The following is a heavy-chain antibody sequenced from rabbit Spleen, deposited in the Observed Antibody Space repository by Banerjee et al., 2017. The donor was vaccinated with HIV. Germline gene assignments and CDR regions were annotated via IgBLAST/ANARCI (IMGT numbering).Heavy chain of an antibody. J-gene: IGHJ6*01. D-gene: IGHD4-1*01. CDR3: ARAIVPWLGLTRLDL. CDR1: GIDFTKYY. CDR2: IYAAKGST. V-gene: IGHV1S7*01. Sequence: QQLTETGGGLVQPGGSLTLSCKASGIDFTKYYISWVRQAPGKGLEWIGIIYAAKGSTDYASWVNGRFTISSDNAQSTVDLKMTSLTAADTATYFCARAIVPWLGLTRLDLWGPGTLVTVS.